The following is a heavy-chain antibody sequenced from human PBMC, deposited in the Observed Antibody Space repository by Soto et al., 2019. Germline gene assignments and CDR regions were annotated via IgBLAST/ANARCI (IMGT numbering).Heavy chain of an antibody. CDR1: GYSFTDYH. V-gene: IGHV1-2*04. J-gene: IGHJ4*02. Sequence: ASVKVSCKASGYSFTDYHIHWVRQAPGQGLEWLGRINPKSGGTSTAQKFQGWVTMTTDTSISTASMELTSLGSEDTATYHCARGYGSSTSCQDYFDFWGPGALVSLSS. CDR3: ARGYGSSTSCQDYFDF. CDR2: INPKSGGT. D-gene: IGHD2-2*01.